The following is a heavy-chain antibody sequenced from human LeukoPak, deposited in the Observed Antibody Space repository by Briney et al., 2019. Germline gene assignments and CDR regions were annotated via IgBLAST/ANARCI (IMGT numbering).Heavy chain of an antibody. CDR1: GGTFSSYT. J-gene: IGHJ6*03. Sequence: SVKVSXKASGGTFSSYTISWMRQAPGQGLEWMGRIIPILGIANYAQKFQGRVTITADKSTSTAYMELSSLRSEDTAVYYCARAPDYYYYYMDVWGKGTTVTVSS. CDR3: ARAPDYYYYYMDV. CDR2: IIPILGIA. V-gene: IGHV1-69*02.